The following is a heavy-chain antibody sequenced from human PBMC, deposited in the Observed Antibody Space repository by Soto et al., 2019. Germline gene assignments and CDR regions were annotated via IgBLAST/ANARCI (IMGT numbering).Heavy chain of an antibody. J-gene: IGHJ3*02. CDR1: GYTFTSYG. V-gene: IGHV1-18*01. CDR3: ARVYECEAFDI. CDR2: ISAYNGNT. Sequence: QVQLVQSGAEVKKPGASVKVSCKASGYTFTSYGISWVRQAPGQGLEWMGWISAYNGNTNYAQKLQGRVTMTTDTCTSTADMELRSLRSDDAAVYYCARVYECEAFDIWGQGTMVTVSS. D-gene: IGHD5-12*01.